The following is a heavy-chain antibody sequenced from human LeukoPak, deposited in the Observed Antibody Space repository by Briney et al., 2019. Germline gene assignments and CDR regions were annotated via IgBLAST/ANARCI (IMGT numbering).Heavy chain of an antibody. D-gene: IGHD1-7*01. J-gene: IGHJ3*02. CDR1: GYTFTNYY. CDR3: ARDPNWNYDQNAFDI. Sequence: GASVKVSCKASGYTFTNYYMHCVRQAPGQGLEWMGIINPSGGSTSYAQKFQGRVTMTRDMSTSTVYMELSSLRSEDTAVYYCARDPNWNYDQNAFDIWGQGTMVTVFS. CDR2: INPSGGST. V-gene: IGHV1-46*01.